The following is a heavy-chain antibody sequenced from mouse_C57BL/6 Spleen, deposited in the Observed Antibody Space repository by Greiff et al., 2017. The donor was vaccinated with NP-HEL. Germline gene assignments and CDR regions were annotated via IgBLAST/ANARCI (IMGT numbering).Heavy chain of an antibody. Sequence: EVQLQQSGPGLVKPSQSLSLTCSVTGYSITSGYYWNWIRQFPGNKQERMGYISYDGSNNYNPSLKNRISITRDTSKNQYFLKLNSVTTEDTATYYCARFYCDCDKGNYFDYWGQGTTLTVSS. D-gene: IGHD2-4*01. V-gene: IGHV3-6*01. CDR1: GYSITSGYY. J-gene: IGHJ2*01. CDR2: ISYDGSN. CDR3: ARFYCDCDKGNYFDY.